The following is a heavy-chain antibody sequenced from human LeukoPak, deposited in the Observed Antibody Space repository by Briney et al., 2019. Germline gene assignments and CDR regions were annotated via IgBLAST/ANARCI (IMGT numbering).Heavy chain of an antibody. V-gene: IGHV3-23*01. J-gene: IGHJ5*02. CDR2: VSASGGTT. CDR1: GFTFSSYA. CDR3: AKEPGEYCSSSSCPNWLDP. D-gene: IGHD2-2*01. Sequence: PGGSLRLSCTASGFTFSSYAMSWVRQAPGKGLEWVSAVSASGGTTYYADSVKGRFTISRDSGKNRVRLQMNRLGAEDTAVYHCAKEPGEYCSSSSCPNWLDPWGQGTLVTVSS.